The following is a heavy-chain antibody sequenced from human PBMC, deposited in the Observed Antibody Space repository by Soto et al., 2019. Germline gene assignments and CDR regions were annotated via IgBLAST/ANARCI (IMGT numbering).Heavy chain of an antibody. Sequence: GGSLRLSCSASGFTFSSYAMHWVRQAPGKGLEYVSAISSNGGSTYYADSVKGRFTISRDNSKNTLYLQMRGLRAEDTAVYYCVKGQSRAVGTDFDYWGQGTLVTVSS. V-gene: IGHV3-64D*08. D-gene: IGHD1-1*01. CDR3: VKGQSRAVGTDFDY. CDR2: ISSNGGST. CDR1: GFTFSSYA. J-gene: IGHJ4*02.